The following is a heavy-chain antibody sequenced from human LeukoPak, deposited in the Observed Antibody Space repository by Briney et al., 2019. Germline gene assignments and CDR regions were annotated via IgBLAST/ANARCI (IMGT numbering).Heavy chain of an antibody. CDR3: ARGHSSSSFDYYYYYGMDV. J-gene: IGHJ6*02. Sequence: PGGSLRLSCAASGFTFSSYSMTWVRQAPGKGLEWVSSISSSSSYIYYADSVKGRFTISRDNAKNSLYLQMNSLRAEDTAVYYCARGHSSSSFDYYYYYGMDVWGQGTMVTVSS. CDR2: ISSSSSYI. CDR1: GFTFSSYS. V-gene: IGHV3-21*01. D-gene: IGHD6-6*01.